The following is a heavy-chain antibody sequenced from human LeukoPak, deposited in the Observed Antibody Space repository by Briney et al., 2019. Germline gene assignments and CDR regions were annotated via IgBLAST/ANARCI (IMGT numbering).Heavy chain of an antibody. CDR2: IKQDGAEK. D-gene: IGHD1-26*01. J-gene: IGHJ4*02. V-gene: IGHV3-7*01. CDR3: ARVGAWDLQRVFDY. CDR1: GFRFGDYW. Sequence: PGGSLRLSCAASGFRFGDYWMTWARHVPGKGLEWVANIKQDGAEKHYAESVEGRFIISRDNAKNSLHLEMDSLKVEDTAVYYCARVGAWDLQRVFDYWGQGTLVTAS.